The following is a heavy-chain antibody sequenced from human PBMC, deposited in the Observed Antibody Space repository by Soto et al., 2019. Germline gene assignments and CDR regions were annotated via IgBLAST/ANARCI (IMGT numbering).Heavy chain of an antibody. CDR3: ARDRKVGGSYHGVGY. CDR1: GGSVSSGSYY. V-gene: IGHV4-61*01. Sequence: QVQLQESGPGLVKPSETLSLTCTVSGGSVSSGSYYWSWIRQPPGKGLEWIGYIYYSGSTNYNPSLKSRVTISVDTSKNQFSLKLSSVTAADTAVYYCARDRKVGGSYHGVGYWGQGTLVTVSS. CDR2: IYYSGST. J-gene: IGHJ4*02. D-gene: IGHD1-26*01.